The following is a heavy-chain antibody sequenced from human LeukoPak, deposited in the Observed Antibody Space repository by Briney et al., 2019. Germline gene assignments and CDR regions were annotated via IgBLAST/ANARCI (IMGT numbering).Heavy chain of an antibody. Sequence: ASVTVSCKASGGTFSSYAISWVRQAPGQGLEWMGGIIPIFGTANYAQKFQGRVTITADESTSTAYMELSSLRFEDTAVYYCARDRGGLLNWFDPWGQGTLVTVSS. D-gene: IGHD2-8*02. CDR3: ARDRGGLLNWFDP. CDR1: GGTFSSYA. CDR2: IIPIFGTA. V-gene: IGHV1-69*13. J-gene: IGHJ5*02.